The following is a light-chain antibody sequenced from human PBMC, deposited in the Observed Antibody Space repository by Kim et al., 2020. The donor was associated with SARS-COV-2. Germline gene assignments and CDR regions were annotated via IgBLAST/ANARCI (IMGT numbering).Light chain of an antibody. J-gene: IGLJ3*02. CDR2: VNS. CDR1: SSNIGAGYN. CDR3: QSFDSSLTRRV. Sequence: SVLTQPPSVSGAPGQRVIISCTGSSSNIGAGYNVHWYQQVPGTPPKLLIYVNSNRPSGVPDRFSGSKSGTSASLAITGLQAEDEADYYCQSFDSSLTRRVFGGGTQLTVL. V-gene: IGLV1-40*01.